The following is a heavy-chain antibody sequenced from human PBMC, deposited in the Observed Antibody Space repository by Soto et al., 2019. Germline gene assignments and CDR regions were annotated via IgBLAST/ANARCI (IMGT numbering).Heavy chain of an antibody. CDR3: ARSGRGGYSDAFDI. Sequence: EGSLRLSCAASGFTFSSYEMNWVRQAPGKGLEWVSYISSSGSTIYYADSVKGRFTISRDNAKNSLYLQMNSLRAEDTAVYYCARSGRGGYSDAFDIWGQGTMVTVS. CDR2: ISSSGSTI. CDR1: GFTFSSYE. V-gene: IGHV3-48*03. D-gene: IGHD5-12*01. J-gene: IGHJ3*02.